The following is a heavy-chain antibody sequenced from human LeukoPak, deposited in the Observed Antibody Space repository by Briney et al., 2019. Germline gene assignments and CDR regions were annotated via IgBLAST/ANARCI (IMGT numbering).Heavy chain of an antibody. J-gene: IGHJ4*02. CDR2: IYYSGST. CDR3: AREGGGSGSYFY. CDR1: GGSISSYY. V-gene: IGHV4-59*01. D-gene: IGHD3-10*01. Sequence: SETLSLTCTVSGGSISSYYWSWIRQPPGKGLEWIGYIYYSGSTNYNPSLKSRVTISVDTSKNQFSLKLSSVTAADTAVYYCAREGGGSGSYFYWGQGTLVTVSS.